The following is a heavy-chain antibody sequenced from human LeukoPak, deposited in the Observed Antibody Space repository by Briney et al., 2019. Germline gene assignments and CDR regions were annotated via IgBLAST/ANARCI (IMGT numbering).Heavy chain of an antibody. D-gene: IGHD1-14*01. V-gene: IGHV3-23*01. CDR2: ISGSGGST. J-gene: IGHJ4*02. CDR3: AKGIKTHHPPGCFDY. Sequence: GGSLRLSCAASGFTFSSYAMNWVRQAPGKGLEWVSGISGSGGSTYYADSVKGRFTISRDNSKNTLYVQMNSLRAEDTAVYYCAKGIKTHHPPGCFDYWGQGTLVTVSS. CDR1: GFTFSSYA.